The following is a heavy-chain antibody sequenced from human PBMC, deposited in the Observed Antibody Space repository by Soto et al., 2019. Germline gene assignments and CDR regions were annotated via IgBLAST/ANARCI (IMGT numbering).Heavy chain of an antibody. CDR1: GSTFSNYD. CDR3: AKRCIGSNCYTQDWFDP. Sequence: EVQLLESGGGFIQPGGSLRLSCVASGSTFSNYDMTWVRQAPGKGLEWVSLIGTSGSSTYYADSVKGRFTISRDNSKNTLYLQMNSLRAEDTAVYYCAKRCIGSNCYTQDWFDPWGQGTLVTVSS. V-gene: IGHV3-23*01. J-gene: IGHJ5*02. CDR2: IGTSGSST. D-gene: IGHD2-2*02.